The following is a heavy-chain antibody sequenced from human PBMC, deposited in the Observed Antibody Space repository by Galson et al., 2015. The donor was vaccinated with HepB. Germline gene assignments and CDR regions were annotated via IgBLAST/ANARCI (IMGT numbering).Heavy chain of an antibody. CDR1: GFTFSSYA. Sequence: SLRLSCAASGFTFSSYAMSWVRQAPGKGLEWVSAISGSGGSTYYADSVKGRFTISRDNSKNTLYLQMNSLRAEDTAVYYCAKNPTYYYDSSGYYLFDYWGQGTLVTVSS. D-gene: IGHD3-22*01. CDR3: AKNPTYYYDSSGYYLFDY. V-gene: IGHV3-23*01. J-gene: IGHJ4*02. CDR2: ISGSGGST.